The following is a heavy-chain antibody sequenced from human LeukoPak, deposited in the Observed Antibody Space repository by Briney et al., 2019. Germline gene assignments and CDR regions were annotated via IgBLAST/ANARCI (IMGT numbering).Heavy chain of an antibody. J-gene: IGHJ4*02. V-gene: IGHV3-7*01. CDR2: INQGGSEK. D-gene: IGHD3-16*01. Sequence: PGGSLRLSGAASEFTFSIYWMSWVRQAPGKGLEWVANINQGGSEKYYVDSVKGRFTISRDNAKNSLYLQMNNLRADDTAVYYCARENSGGSAFDYWGQGNLVTVSS. CDR3: ARENSGGSAFDY. CDR1: EFTFSIYW.